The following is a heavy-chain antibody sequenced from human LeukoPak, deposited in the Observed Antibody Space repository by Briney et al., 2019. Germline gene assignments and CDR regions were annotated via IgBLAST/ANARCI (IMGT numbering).Heavy chain of an antibody. D-gene: IGHD3-9*01. CDR1: GFTFSSYG. Sequence: SGRPLRLSCAASGFTFSSYGMHWVRQAPGKGLEWVAVISYDGSNKYYADSVKGRFTISRDNSKNTLYLQMNSLRAEDTAVYYCAKDADYDILTAPPDYWGQGTLVTVSS. V-gene: IGHV3-30*18. CDR2: ISYDGSNK. J-gene: IGHJ4*02. CDR3: AKDADYDILTAPPDY.